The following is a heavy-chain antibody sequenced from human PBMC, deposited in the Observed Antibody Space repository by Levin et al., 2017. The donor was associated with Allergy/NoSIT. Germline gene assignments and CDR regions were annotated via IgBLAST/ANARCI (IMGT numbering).Heavy chain of an antibody. J-gene: IGHJ4*02. V-gene: IGHV6-1*01. CDR2: TYYRSKWYY. D-gene: IGHD6-25*01. CDR3: AREISAGWDY. Sequence: SETLSLTCAISGDSVSSNSAAWNWIRQSPSRGLEWLGRTYYRSKWYYEYALFVKSRITINPDTSKNQFSLQLNSVTPEDTAVYYCAREISAGWDYWGQGTLVAVSA. CDR1: GDSVSSNSAA.